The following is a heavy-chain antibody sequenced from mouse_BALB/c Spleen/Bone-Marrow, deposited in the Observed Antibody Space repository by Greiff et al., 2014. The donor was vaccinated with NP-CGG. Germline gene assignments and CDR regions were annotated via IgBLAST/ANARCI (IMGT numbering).Heavy chain of an antibody. CDR2: IWSGGST. Sequence: QVQLQQSGPGLVQPSQSLSITCTVSGFSLTSYDVHWVRQSPGKGLEWLRVIWSGGSTDYNAAFMSRLSISKDNSKSQVFFKMNSLQANDTAIYYCAREGVRTYYYAMDYWGQGTSVTVSS. CDR1: GFSLTSYD. V-gene: IGHV2-2*02. J-gene: IGHJ4*01. CDR3: AREGVRTYYYAMDY. D-gene: IGHD2-14*01.